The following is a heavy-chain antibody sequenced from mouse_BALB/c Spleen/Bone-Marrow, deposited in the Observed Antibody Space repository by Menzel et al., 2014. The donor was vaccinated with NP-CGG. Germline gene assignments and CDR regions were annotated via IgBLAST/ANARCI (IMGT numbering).Heavy chain of an antibody. Sequence: EVHLVESGGGLVQPGGSLKLSCAASGFDFSGFWMGWVRQAPGKGLEWIGEINPDSSTINYAPSLKDRFIISRDNAKNTLYPQVSKVRSEDTALYYCARLGYYGGFAYWGQGTLVTVSA. CDR2: INPDSSTI. CDR3: ARLGYYGGFAY. D-gene: IGHD2-3*01. V-gene: IGHV4-1*02. CDR1: GFDFSGFW. J-gene: IGHJ3*01.